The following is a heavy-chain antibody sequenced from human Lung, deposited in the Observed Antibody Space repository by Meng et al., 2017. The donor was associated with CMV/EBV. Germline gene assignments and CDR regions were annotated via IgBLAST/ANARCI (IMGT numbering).Heavy chain of an antibody. CDR1: GGSISSYY. V-gene: IGHV4-59*01. Sequence: LXCPLSGGSISSYYWSWIRQPPGKGLEWIGYIYYSGSTNYNPSLKSRVTISVDTSKNQFSLKLSSVTAADTAVYYCARDLVYCSSTSCYYYYGMDVWXQGNXVTVSS. D-gene: IGHD2-2*01. CDR3: ARDLVYCSSTSCYYYYGMDV. CDR2: IYYSGST. J-gene: IGHJ6*02.